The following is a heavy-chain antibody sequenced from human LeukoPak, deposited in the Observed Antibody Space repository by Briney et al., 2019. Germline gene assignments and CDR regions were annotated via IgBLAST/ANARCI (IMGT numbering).Heavy chain of an antibody. CDR1: GFTFSSYG. CDR2: IRYDGSNK. J-gene: IGHJ4*02. Sequence: GGSLRLSCAASGFTFSSYGMHWVRQAPGKGLEWVAFIRYDGSNKYYADSVKGRFTISRDNSKNTLYLQMNSLRAEDTAVYYCAKPYGLGWELFPFDYWGQGTLVTVSS. V-gene: IGHV3-30*02. D-gene: IGHD1-26*01. CDR3: AKPYGLGWELFPFDY.